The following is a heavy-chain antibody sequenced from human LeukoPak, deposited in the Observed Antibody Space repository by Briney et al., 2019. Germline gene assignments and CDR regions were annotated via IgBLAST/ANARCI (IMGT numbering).Heavy chain of an antibody. CDR2: ISSSGRTI. J-gene: IGHJ5*02. CDR1: GFTFSNYE. CDR3: AVDKGYNRFDP. V-gene: IGHV3-48*03. Sequence: PGGSLRLSCAASGFTFSNYEMNCVRQAPGKGLEWVSYISSSGRTIYYADSVKGRFTISRDNAKNSLYLQMSSLRTEDTAVYYCAVDKGYNRFDPWGQGTLVTVSS. D-gene: IGHD5-12*01.